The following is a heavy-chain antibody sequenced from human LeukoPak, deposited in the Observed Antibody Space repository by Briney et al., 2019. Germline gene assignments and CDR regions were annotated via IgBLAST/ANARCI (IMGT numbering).Heavy chain of an antibody. D-gene: IGHD2-15*01. CDR1: GFTFSSYN. CDR2: ISRTGTYI. CDR3: ARVLETDCTGGSCYSGLDY. V-gene: IGHV3-21*01. J-gene: IGHJ4*02. Sequence: GGSLRLSCAASGFTFSSYNMKWVRQAPGEGLEWVSSISRTGTYIYYADSVKGRFTVSRDNAQNSLYLQMNSLRVEDTAVYYCARVLETDCTGGSCYSGLDYWGQGTLVTVSS.